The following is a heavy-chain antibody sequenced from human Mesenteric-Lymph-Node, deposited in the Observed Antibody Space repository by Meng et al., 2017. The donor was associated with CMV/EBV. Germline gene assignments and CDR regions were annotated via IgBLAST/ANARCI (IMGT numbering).Heavy chain of an antibody. CDR1: GASCSGYY. V-gene: IGHV4-34*01. CDR2: INHSENT. Sequence: SLTCAVYGASCSGYYWSWIRQPPGKGLEWIGKINHSENTKYNPSLKSRVIISVDTSKKQFSLKMSSVTAADTAVYYCARGNYVAWFDPWGQGTLVTVSS. CDR3: ARGNYVAWFDP. J-gene: IGHJ5*02. D-gene: IGHD1-7*01.